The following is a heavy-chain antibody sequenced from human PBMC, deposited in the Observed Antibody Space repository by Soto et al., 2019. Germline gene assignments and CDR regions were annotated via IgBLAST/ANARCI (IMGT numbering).Heavy chain of an antibody. Sequence: GESLKISCKASGYSFTNYWIGWVRQMSGKGLEWMGVIYPADSNTKFSPSFQGQVTISVDKSISTAYLQWISLKASDTAMYYCWRQADQFDGNSFVYFGQGTLV. CDR3: WRQADQFDGNSFVY. J-gene: IGHJ4*02. CDR1: GYSFTNYW. CDR2: IYPADSNT. D-gene: IGHD2-15*01. V-gene: IGHV5-51*01.